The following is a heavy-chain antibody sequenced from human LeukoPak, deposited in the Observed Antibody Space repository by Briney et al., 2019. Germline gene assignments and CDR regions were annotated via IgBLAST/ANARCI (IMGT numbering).Heavy chain of an antibody. CDR2: INHSGST. Sequence: PSETLSLTCAVYGGSFSGYYWSWIRQPPGKGLEWIGEINHSGSTNYNPSLKSRVTISVDTSKNQFSLKLSSVTAADTAVYYCARHIAQYSVGPQYRRPARIGRFDPWGQGTPVTVSS. V-gene: IGHV4-34*01. D-gene: IGHD5-12*01. CDR3: ARHIAQYSVGPQYRRPARIGRFDP. J-gene: IGHJ5*02. CDR1: GGSFSGYY.